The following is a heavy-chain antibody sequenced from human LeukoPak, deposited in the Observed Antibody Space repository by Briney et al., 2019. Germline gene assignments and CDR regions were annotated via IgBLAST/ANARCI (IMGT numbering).Heavy chain of an antibody. CDR1: GYTLTGLS. J-gene: IGHJ3*02. V-gene: IGHV1-24*01. CDR2: FDPEDGET. CDR3: ATEGYYDSCGYPAAFDI. D-gene: IGHD3-22*01. Sequence: ASVKVSCKVSGYTLTGLSMHWVRQAPGKGLERMGGFDPEDGETIYAQKFQGRVTMTEDTSTDTAYMELSSLRSEDTAVYYCATEGYYDSCGYPAAFDIWGQGTMVTVSS.